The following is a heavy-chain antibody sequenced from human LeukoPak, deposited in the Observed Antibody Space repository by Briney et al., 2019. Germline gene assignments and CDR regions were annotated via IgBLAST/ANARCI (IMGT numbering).Heavy chain of an antibody. Sequence: PSETLSLTCTVSGGSISSYYWSWIRQPAGKGLEWIGRIYTSGSTNYNPSLKSRVTISVDTSKNQFSLKLSSVTAADTAVYYCARVPPMGSSGWYRYGMDVWGQGTTVTVSS. CDR1: GGSISSYY. D-gene: IGHD6-19*01. J-gene: IGHJ6*02. V-gene: IGHV4-4*07. CDR3: ARVPPMGSSGWYRYGMDV. CDR2: IYTSGST.